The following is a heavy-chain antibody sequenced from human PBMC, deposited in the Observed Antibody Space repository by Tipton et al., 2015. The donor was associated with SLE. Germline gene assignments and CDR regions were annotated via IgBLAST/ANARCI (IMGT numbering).Heavy chain of an antibody. CDR2: IHTSGNT. Sequence: TLSLTCTVSGGSITNYYWNWIRQPAGKGLEWIGRIHTSGNTNYNPSLESRVTISVDTSKNQFSLQLSSVTAADTAVYYCANQDRIPYYFHFWGQGTLVTVSS. V-gene: IGHV4-4*07. CDR3: ANQDRIPYYFHF. CDR1: GGSITNYY. J-gene: IGHJ4*02. D-gene: IGHD2-2*01.